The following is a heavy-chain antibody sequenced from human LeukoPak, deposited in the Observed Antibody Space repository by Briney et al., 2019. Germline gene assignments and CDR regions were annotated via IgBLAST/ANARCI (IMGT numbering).Heavy chain of an antibody. J-gene: IGHJ5*01. CDR2: IYDRGPA. Sequence: PSQTLSLTCTVSGYSITSGGFSWNWIRQPPGKGLEWIGCIYDRGPAYYNPSLKSRFTISVDRPKNQFFLNVTSLTAAGTAVYYCARSRQASGLFNSWGQGTLVTVSS. CDR3: ARSRQASGLFNS. CDR1: GYSITSGGFS. V-gene: IGHV4-30-2*01. D-gene: IGHD3-10*01.